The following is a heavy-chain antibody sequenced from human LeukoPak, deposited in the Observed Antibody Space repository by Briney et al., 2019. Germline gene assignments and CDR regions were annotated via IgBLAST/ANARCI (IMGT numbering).Heavy chain of an antibody. CDR3: ARASDVLRFLEWLSPSGYYYYGMDV. V-gene: IGHV1-46*01. J-gene: IGHJ6*02. CDR2: INPSGGST. D-gene: IGHD3-3*01. Sequence: ASVKVSCKASGYTFTSYYMHWVRQAPGQGLEWMGIINPSGGSTSYAQKFQGRVTMTRDTSTSTVYMELSSLRSEDTAVYYCARASDVLRFLEWLSPSGYYYYGMDVRGQGTTVTVSS. CDR1: GYTFTSYY.